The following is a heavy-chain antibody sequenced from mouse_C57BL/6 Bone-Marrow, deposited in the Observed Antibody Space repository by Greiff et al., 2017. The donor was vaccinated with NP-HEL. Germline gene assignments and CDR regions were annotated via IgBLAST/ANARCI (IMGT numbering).Heavy chain of an antibody. CDR3: ARTMVTTGYYAMDY. CDR2: IYPRSGNT. CDR1: GYTFTSYG. D-gene: IGHD2-1*01. J-gene: IGHJ4*01. Sequence: QVQLQQSGAELARPGASVKLSCKASGYTFTSYGISWVKQRTGQGLEWIGEIYPRSGNTYYNEKFKGKATLTAAKSSSTAYMELRSLTSEDSAVYFCARTMVTTGYYAMDYWGQGTSVTVSS. V-gene: IGHV1-81*01.